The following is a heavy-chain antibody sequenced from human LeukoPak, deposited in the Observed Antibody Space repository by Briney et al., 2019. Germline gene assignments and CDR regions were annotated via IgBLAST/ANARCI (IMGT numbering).Heavy chain of an antibody. J-gene: IGHJ6*03. CDR3: ARDRAYSSSWYRSDYYYYYMDV. CDR1: GFTFSSYW. CDR2: IKQDGSEK. D-gene: IGHD6-13*01. V-gene: IGHV3-7*01. Sequence: GGSLRLSCAASGFTFSSYWMSWVRQAPGKGLEWVANIKQDGSEKYYVDSVKGRFTISRDNAKNSLYLQMNSLRAEDTAVYYCARDRAYSSSWYRSDYYYYYMDVWGKGTTVTISS.